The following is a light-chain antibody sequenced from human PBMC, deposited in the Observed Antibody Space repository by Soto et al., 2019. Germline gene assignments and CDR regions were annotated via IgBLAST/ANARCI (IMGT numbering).Light chain of an antibody. CDR1: QSISDT. J-gene: IGKJ5*01. V-gene: IGKV3-15*01. Sequence: ERLMTHSKDTLSVSAGGRPTLSCMPSQSISDTLAWSQQQPGQAPRLLIYGASTRATGIPARFSGSGSGTEFTLTISSLQSEDFAIHYCQQFNKVLLITFSQVSLLEIK. CDR3: QQFNKVLLIT. CDR2: GAS.